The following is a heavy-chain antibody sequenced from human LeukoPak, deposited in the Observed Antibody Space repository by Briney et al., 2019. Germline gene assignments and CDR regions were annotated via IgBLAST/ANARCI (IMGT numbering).Heavy chain of an antibody. CDR3: ARVAIITMIVVVTTDFDY. Sequence: GALVKVSCKASGGTFSSYAISWVRQAPGQGLEWMGRIIPILGIANYAQKFQGRVTITADKSTSTAYMELSSLRSEDTAVYYCARVAIITMIVVVTTDFDYWGQGTLVTVSS. CDR2: IIPILGIA. J-gene: IGHJ4*02. D-gene: IGHD3-22*01. CDR1: GGTFSSYA. V-gene: IGHV1-69*04.